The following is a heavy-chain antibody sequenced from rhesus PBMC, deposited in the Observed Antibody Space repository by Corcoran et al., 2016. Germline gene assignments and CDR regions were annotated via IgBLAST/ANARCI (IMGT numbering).Heavy chain of an antibody. CDR1: GYSISSGYD. J-gene: IGHJ2*01. D-gene: IGHD3-16*01. CDR2: IYGSSGNT. CDR3: ARGYYSGSLNRGYFDL. Sequence: QVQLQESGPGVVKPSETLSLTCAVSGYSISSGYDWSWIRQPPGKGLELIGYIYGSSGNTNYNQSLKNRVTISKDTSKNQFSLKLSSVTAADTAVYYCARGYYSGSLNRGYFDLWGPGTPITISS. V-gene: IGHV4-76*01.